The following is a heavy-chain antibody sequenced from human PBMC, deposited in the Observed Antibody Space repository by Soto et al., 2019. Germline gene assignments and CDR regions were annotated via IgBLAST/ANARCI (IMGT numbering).Heavy chain of an antibody. CDR3: ARHGEYGSGSYQYYYYGMDV. D-gene: IGHD3-10*01. CDR2: INHSGSI. CDR1: GGSFSGHY. V-gene: IGHV4-34*01. Sequence: SETLSLTCAVYGGSFSGHYWSWIRQPPGKGLEWIGEINHSGSINYNPSLKSRVTISVDTSKNQFSLKLSSVTAADTAVYYCARHGEYGSGSYQYYYYGMDVWGQGTTVTSP. J-gene: IGHJ6*02.